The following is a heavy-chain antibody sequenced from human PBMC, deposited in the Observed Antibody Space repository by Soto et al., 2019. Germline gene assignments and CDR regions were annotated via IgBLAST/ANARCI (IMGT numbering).Heavy chain of an antibody. J-gene: IGHJ4*02. Sequence: QVQLQQWGAGLLKPSETLSLTCAVYGGSFSGYYWSWIRQPPGKGLGWIGEINHSGSTNYNPSLKSRVTISVDTSKNQFSLKLSSVTAADTAVYYCARGGNSGYAYWGQGTLVTVSS. V-gene: IGHV4-34*01. D-gene: IGHD5-12*01. CDR3: ARGGNSGYAY. CDR2: INHSGST. CDR1: GGSFSGYY.